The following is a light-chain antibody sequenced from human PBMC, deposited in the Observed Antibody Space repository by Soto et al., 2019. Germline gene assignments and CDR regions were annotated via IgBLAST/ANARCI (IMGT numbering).Light chain of an antibody. CDR1: QSVSSN. V-gene: IGKV3-20*01. Sequence: EIGMTQSPATLSMSPGERATLSCRASQSVSSNLAWYQQKPGQAPRLLIYGASNRATGIPDRFSGSGSGTEFTLTISRLEPEDFAVYYCQQYGSSGTFAQGTKVDIK. J-gene: IGKJ1*01. CDR3: QQYGSSGT. CDR2: GAS.